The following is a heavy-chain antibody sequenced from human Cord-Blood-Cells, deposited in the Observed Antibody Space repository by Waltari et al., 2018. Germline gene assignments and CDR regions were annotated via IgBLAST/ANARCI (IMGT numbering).Heavy chain of an antibody. CDR1: GGSISSSSYY. V-gene: IGHV4-39*01. D-gene: IGHD2-2*02. CDR3: ARHSCSSTSCYTNYYYYYYMDV. CDR2: IYYSGST. J-gene: IGHJ6*03. Sequence: QLQLQESGPGLVKPSETLSLTCTVSGGSISSSSYYWGWIRQPPGKGLEWIGSIYYSGSTYYNPSLKSRVTISVDTSKNQFSLKLSSVTAADTAVYYCARHSCSSTSCYTNYYYYYYMDVWGKGTTVTVSS.